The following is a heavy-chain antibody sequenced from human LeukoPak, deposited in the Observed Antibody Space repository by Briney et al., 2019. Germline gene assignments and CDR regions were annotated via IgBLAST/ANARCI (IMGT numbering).Heavy chain of an antibody. CDR2: ISGSGGST. D-gene: IGHD3-22*01. V-gene: IGHV3-23*01. Sequence: GGSLRLSCVASGFTFSSDAMSWVRQAPGKGLEWVSAISGSGGSTYYADSVKGRFTISRDNSKNTLYLQMNSLRAEDTAVYYCAKDRGQIVVVITTFDYWGQGTLVTVSS. CDR3: AKDRGQIVVVITTFDY. CDR1: GFTFSSDA. J-gene: IGHJ4*02.